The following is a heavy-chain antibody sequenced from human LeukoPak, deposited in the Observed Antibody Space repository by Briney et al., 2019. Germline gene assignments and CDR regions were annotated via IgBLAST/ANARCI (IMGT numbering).Heavy chain of an antibody. CDR1: GGSISSYY. Sequence: SETLSLTCTVSGGSISSYYWTWIRQPPGKGLEWIGYMYSSGSTNYNPSLKSRLTISLDTSRTQLSLKLSSVTAADTAVYYCARGYYPPTYFYYMDVWGKGTTVTVSS. J-gene: IGHJ6*03. CDR2: MYSSGST. CDR3: ARGYYPPTYFYYMDV. D-gene: IGHD2-15*01. V-gene: IGHV4-4*09.